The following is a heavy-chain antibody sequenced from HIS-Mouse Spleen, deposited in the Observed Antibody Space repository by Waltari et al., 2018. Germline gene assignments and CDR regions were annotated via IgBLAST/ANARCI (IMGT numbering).Heavy chain of an antibody. V-gene: IGHV4-39*07. J-gene: IGHJ2*01. CDR1: GGSISSSSYY. CDR2: IFYSGST. D-gene: IGHD6-13*01. Sequence: QLQLQESGPGLVKPSETLSLTCTVSGGSISSSSYYWGWIRQPPGKGLEWMGSIFYSGSTYDPPSLKGRVTISVDTSTNQFSLQLSSVTAADTAVYYCAREIPYSSSWYDWYFDLWGRGTLVTVSS. CDR3: AREIPYSSSWYDWYFDL.